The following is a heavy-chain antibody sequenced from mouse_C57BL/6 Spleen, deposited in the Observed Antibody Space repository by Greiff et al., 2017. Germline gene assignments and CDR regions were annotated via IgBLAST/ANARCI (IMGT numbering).Heavy chain of an antibody. J-gene: IGHJ1*03. CDR1: GYAFSSYW. D-gene: IGHD1-1*01. V-gene: IGHV1-80*01. CDR2: IYPGDGDT. CDR3: ERFYGSGWYFDV. Sequence: QVQLQQSGAELVKPGASVKISCKASGYAFSSYWMNWVKQRPGKGLEWIGQIYPGDGDTNYNGKFKGKATLTADKSSSTAYMQLSSLTSEDSAVYFCERFYGSGWYFDVWGTGTTVTVSS.